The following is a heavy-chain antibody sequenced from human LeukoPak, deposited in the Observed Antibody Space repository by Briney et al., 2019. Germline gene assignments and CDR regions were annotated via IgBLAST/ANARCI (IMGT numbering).Heavy chain of an antibody. V-gene: IGHV3-21*04. J-gene: IGHJ6*03. CDR3: AKAPRFGDHATEYYYYYMDV. CDR2: ISSSSSHI. CDR1: GFTFSDYS. D-gene: IGHD3-3*01. Sequence: PGGSLRLSCAASGFTFSDYSMNWVRQAPGKGLEWVSSISSSSSHIYYADSVKGRFTISRDNAKNSLYLQMNSLRAEDTAVYYCAKAPRFGDHATEYYYYYMDVWGKGTTVTVSS.